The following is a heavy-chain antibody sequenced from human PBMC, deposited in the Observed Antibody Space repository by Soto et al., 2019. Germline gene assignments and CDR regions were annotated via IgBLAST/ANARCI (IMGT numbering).Heavy chain of an antibody. CDR2: INAGNGNT. V-gene: IGHV1-3*01. Sequence: GASEKVSCKASGYTFTSYAMHWVRQAPGQRLEWMGWINAGNGNTKYSQKFQGRVTITRDTSASTAYMELSSLRSEDTAVYYCARDLVPYCGGDCYPDYWGQGTLVTVSS. D-gene: IGHD2-21*02. J-gene: IGHJ4*02. CDR1: GYTFTSYA. CDR3: ARDLVPYCGGDCYPDY.